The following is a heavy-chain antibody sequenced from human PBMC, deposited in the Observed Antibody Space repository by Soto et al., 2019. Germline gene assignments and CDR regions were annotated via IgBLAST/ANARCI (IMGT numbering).Heavy chain of an antibody. Sequence: SETLSLTCTVSGVSIRRYYWSGIRQPPGKGLEWIGYIYYSGSTNYNPSLKSRVTISVDTSKNQFSLKLSSVTAADTAVYYCAREPRPSVGANDAFDIWGQGTMVT. J-gene: IGHJ3*02. V-gene: IGHV4-59*01. CDR1: GVSIRRYY. CDR2: IYYSGST. CDR3: AREPRPSVGANDAFDI. D-gene: IGHD1-26*01.